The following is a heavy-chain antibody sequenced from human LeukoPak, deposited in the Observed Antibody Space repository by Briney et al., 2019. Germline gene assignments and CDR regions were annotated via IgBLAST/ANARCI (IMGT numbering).Heavy chain of an antibody. V-gene: IGHV1-2*02. J-gene: IGHJ6*03. CDR1: GYSSTNYG. Sequence: ASVKVSCKASGYSSTNYGISWVRQAPGQGLEWMGWINPNSGGTTYAQKFQGRVTMTRDTSITTAYMELSRLRSDDTAVYYCARDDYKTLYYYYYMDVWGKGTTVTISS. CDR2: INPNSGGT. CDR3: ARDDYKTLYYYYYMDV. D-gene: IGHD3-16*01.